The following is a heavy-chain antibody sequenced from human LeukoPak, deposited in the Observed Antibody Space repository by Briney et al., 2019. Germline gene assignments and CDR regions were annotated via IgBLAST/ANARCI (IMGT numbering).Heavy chain of an antibody. J-gene: IGHJ6*03. Sequence: GRSLRLSCAASGFTFSSYAMHWVRQAPGKGLEWVAVISYDGSNKYYADSVKGRFTISRDNSKNTLYLQMNSLRAEDTAVYYCARDPFSLLSYYYYMDVWGKGTTVTVSS. CDR2: ISYDGSNK. CDR3: ARDPFSLLSYYYYMDV. D-gene: IGHD3-16*02. CDR1: GFTFSSYA. V-gene: IGHV3-30*04.